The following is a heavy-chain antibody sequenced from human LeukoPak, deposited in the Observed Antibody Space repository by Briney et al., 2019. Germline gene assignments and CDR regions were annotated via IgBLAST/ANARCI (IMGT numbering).Heavy chain of an antibody. D-gene: IGHD6-19*01. Sequence: GESLKISCAASGFTFSSYAMHWVRQAPGKGLEYVSAISSNGGSTYYANSVKGRFTISRDNSKNTLYLQMGSLRAEDMAVYYCARAMDQWLDPEYFQHWGQGTLVTVSS. CDR1: GFTFSSYA. CDR3: ARAMDQWLDPEYFQH. J-gene: IGHJ1*01. CDR2: ISSNGGST. V-gene: IGHV3-64*01.